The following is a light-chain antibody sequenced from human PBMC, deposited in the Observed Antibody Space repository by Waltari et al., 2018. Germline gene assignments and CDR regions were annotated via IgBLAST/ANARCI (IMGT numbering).Light chain of an antibody. CDR1: SSDVGGFDY. J-gene: IGLJ2*01. Sequence: QSALTQPPSASGSPRQSVTISCTAPSSDVGGFDYVSWYQQHPGKVPRLMIYEVSKRPSGVPDRFSGSKSGNTASLTVSGLQVEDEADYYCSSFAGSSQMLFGGGTKLTVL. CDR3: SSFAGSSQML. V-gene: IGLV2-8*01. CDR2: EVS.